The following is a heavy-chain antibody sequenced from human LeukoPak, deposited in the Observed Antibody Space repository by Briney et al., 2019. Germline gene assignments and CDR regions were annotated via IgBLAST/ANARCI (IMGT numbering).Heavy chain of an antibody. D-gene: IGHD2-2*01. Sequence: SGTLSLTCSVSGGSISSSGYYWGWIRQPPGKGLEWIGSMYYSGSTYYNPSLKSRVTISVDTSKNQFSLKLSSVTAADTAVYYCAREERIVVVPAAIHRAEYFQHWGQGTLVTVSS. J-gene: IGHJ1*01. CDR1: GGSISSSGYY. CDR3: AREERIVVVPAAIHRAEYFQH. CDR2: MYYSGST. V-gene: IGHV4-39*07.